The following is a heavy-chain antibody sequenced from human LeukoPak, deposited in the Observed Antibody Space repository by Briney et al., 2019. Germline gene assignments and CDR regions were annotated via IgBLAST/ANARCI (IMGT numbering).Heavy chain of an antibody. Sequence: GGSLRLSCAASGFTFSSYAMSWVRQAPGKGLEWVSAISGSGGSTYYADSVKGRFTISRDNSKNTLYLQMNSLRAEDTAVYYCARDQRLYYDSSGYYYYALDIWGQGTMVTVSS. V-gene: IGHV3-23*01. D-gene: IGHD3-22*01. CDR3: ARDQRLYYDSSGYYYYALDI. CDR1: GFTFSSYA. CDR2: ISGSGGST. J-gene: IGHJ3*02.